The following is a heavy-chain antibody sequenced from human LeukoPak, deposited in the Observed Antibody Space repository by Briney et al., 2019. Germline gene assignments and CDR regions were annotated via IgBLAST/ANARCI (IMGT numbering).Heavy chain of an antibody. J-gene: IGHJ4*02. Sequence: PGGSLRLSCAASGFTFSSYAMSWVRQAPGKGLEWVSAISGSGGSTYYADSVKGRFTISRDNSKNTLYLRMNSLRAEDTAVYYCAKDFRRGYSYGYYFDYWGQGTLVTVSS. D-gene: IGHD5-18*01. CDR1: GFTFSSYA. CDR2: ISGSGGST. CDR3: AKDFRRGYSYGYYFDY. V-gene: IGHV3-23*01.